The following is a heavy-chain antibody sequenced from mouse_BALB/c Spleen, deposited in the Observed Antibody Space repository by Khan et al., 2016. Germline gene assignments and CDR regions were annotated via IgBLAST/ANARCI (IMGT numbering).Heavy chain of an antibody. V-gene: IGHV3-2*02. D-gene: IGHD2-14*01. CDR2: ISYSGST. CDR1: GYSITSDYA. Sequence: EVQLVESGPGLVKPSQSLSLTCTVTGYSITSDYAWNWIRQFPGNKLEWMGYISYSGSTSYNPSLKSRISITRETSKNQFFLQLNSVTTEDTATYYCTRNGNRYERTGFAYWGQGTLVTVSA. J-gene: IGHJ3*01. CDR3: TRNGNRYERTGFAY.